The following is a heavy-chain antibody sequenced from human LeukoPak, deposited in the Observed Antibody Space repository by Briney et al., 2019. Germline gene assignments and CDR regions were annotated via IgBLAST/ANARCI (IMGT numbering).Heavy chain of an antibody. CDR2: ISYDGGNK. CDR3: AGADSSGTGGAFDI. J-gene: IGHJ3*02. V-gene: IGHV3-30*01. Sequence: GGSLRLSCAASGFTFSSYAMHWVRQAPGKGLEWVAVISYDGGNKYYADSVKGRFTISRDNSKNTLYLQMNSLRAEDTAVYYCAGADSSGTGGAFDIWGQGTMVTVSS. CDR1: GFTFSSYA. D-gene: IGHD3-22*01.